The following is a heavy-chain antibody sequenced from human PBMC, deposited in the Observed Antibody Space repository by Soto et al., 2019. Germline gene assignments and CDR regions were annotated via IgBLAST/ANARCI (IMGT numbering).Heavy chain of an antibody. CDR2: ISGSGDRT. D-gene: IGHD3-22*01. CDR3: VKDDGGYPSTAPH. V-gene: IGHV3-23*01. CDR1: GITISNYP. J-gene: IGHJ4*02. Sequence: EVQLLESGGGLVQPGGSLRLSCAASGITISNYPMSWVRQAPGKGLDWVSGISGSGDRTYYADSANGRFTISKDISRNSLSLQLDSLGVEDTAVYFCVKDDGGYPSTAPHWGQGTLVTVSS.